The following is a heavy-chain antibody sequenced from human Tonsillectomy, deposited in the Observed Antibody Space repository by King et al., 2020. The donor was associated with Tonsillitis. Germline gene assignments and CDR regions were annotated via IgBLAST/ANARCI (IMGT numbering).Heavy chain of an antibody. CDR3: ARWGGSAWLDF. D-gene: IGHD6-19*01. Sequence: VQLVESGGGLVQPGGSLRLSCTTSGFTFSSSRINWVRQAPGKGLEWLSYISNSDNTIYYADSVKGRFTISRDNSKNSVYLQIDSLRAEDTAVYYCARWGGSAWLDFWGQGTLVTVSS. J-gene: IGHJ4*02. CDR2: ISNSDNTI. V-gene: IGHV3-48*01. CDR1: GFTFSSSR.